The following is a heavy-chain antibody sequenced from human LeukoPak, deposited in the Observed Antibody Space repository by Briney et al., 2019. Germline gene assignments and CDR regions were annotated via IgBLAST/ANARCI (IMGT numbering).Heavy chain of an antibody. CDR1: GGSISTYY. V-gene: IGHV4-59*01. D-gene: IGHD6-13*01. CDR3: ARESYSSPTEFDY. Sequence: PSETLSLTCTVSGGSISTYYWNWIRQPPGKGLEWIGYIYYSGNTNYSPSLKSRVTMSVDMSKNQFSLRLSSVTAADTAVYYCARESYSSPTEFDYWGQGTQVTVSS. J-gene: IGHJ4*02. CDR2: IYYSGNT.